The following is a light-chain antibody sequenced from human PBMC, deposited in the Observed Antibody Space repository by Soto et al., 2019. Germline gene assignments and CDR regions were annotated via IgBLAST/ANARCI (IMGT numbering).Light chain of an antibody. Sequence: QSVLTQPRSVSGSPGQSVTISCTGTSSDVGGFNSVSWYQQHPGKAPKLMIHDVNKRPSGVPDRFSGSKSGSTASLTISGLQAEDEADYYCCSYAGSYSYAFATGTKLTVL. V-gene: IGLV2-11*01. J-gene: IGLJ1*01. CDR3: CSYAGSYSYA. CDR2: DVN. CDR1: SSDVGGFNS.